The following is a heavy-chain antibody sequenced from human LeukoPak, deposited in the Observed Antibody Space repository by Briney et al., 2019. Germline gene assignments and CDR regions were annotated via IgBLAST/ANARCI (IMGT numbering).Heavy chain of an antibody. CDR3: VRYSGDNNAFDY. CDR1: GYTFNRYA. J-gene: IGHJ4*02. Sequence: ASVKVSCKASGYTFNRYAMNWVRQAPGQGLEWMGWINPISGGTNYAQKFQGRVTMTRDTSISTAYMELSRLRSDDTAVYYCVRYSGDNNAFDYWGQGALVTVSS. CDR2: INPISGGT. V-gene: IGHV1-2*02. D-gene: IGHD3-10*01.